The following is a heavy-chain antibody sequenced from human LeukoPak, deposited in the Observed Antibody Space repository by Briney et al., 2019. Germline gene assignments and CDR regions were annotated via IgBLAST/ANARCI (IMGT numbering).Heavy chain of an antibody. CDR3: AREPGFDSSGYLNWFDP. CDR2: ISYSGST. V-gene: IGHV4-59*01. J-gene: IGHJ5*02. CDR1: GGSISGYS. D-gene: IGHD3-22*01. Sequence: SETLSLTCTVSGGSISGYSWSWIRQPPGKGLEWIACISYSGSTKYNPSLKSRVTISVDTSKNQLSLKLSSVTAADTAVYYCAREPGFDSSGYLNWFDPWGQGTLVTVSS.